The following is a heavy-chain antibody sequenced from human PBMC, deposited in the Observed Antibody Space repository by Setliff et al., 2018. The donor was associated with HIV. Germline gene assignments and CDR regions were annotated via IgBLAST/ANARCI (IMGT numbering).Heavy chain of an antibody. CDR1: GGTFSSYA. Sequence: GASVKVSCKASGGTFSSYAISWVRQAPGQGLEWMGWISTYNGNTNYAQKFQGRVTITTDESTSTAYMELSSLRSEDTAVYYCARAGSSNWYHVDYWGQGTLVTVSS. J-gene: IGHJ4*02. V-gene: IGHV1-69*05. CDR3: ARAGSSNWYHVDY. D-gene: IGHD6-13*01. CDR2: ISTYNGNT.